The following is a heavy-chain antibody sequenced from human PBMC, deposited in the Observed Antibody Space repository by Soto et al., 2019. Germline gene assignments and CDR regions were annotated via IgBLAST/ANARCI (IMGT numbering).Heavy chain of an antibody. CDR1: GGTLSSYP. J-gene: IGHJ5*02. V-gene: IGHV1-69*02. Sequence: QVQLVQSGAEVKKPGSSVKVSCKASGGTLSSYPISWVRQAPGQGLEWMGRIIPILGLQNYAEKFQGRLTITADKTTTTAYMELSSLSSEDTAVYYCARPRAVSGSYLWFDPWGQGTLVTVSS. CDR3: ARPRAVSGSYLWFDP. D-gene: IGHD3-10*01. CDR2: IIPILGLQ.